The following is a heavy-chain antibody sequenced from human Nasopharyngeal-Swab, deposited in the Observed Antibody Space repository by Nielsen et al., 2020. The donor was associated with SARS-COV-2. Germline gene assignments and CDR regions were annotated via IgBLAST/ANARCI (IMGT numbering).Heavy chain of an antibody. CDR3: VKDSSSWLDYFDY. CDR1: GGTFSSYA. J-gene: IGHJ4*02. CDR2: IIPIFGTA. D-gene: IGHD6-13*01. V-gene: IGHV1-69*13. Sequence: SVKVSCKASGGTFSSYAISWVRQAPGQGLEWMGGIIPIFGTANYAQKFQGRVTITADESTSTAYMELSSLRAEDTAVYYCVKDSSSWLDYFDYWGQGTLVTVSS.